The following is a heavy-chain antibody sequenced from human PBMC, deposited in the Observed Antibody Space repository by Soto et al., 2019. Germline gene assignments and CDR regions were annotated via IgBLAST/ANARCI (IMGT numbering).Heavy chain of an antibody. CDR1: GYTFTSYA. J-gene: IGHJ6*03. D-gene: IGHD3-3*01. V-gene: IGHV1-18*01. Sequence: ASVKVSCKASGYTFTSYAISWVRQAPGQGLEWMGWISAYNGNTNYAQKLQGRVTITADESTSTAYMELSSLRSEDTAVYYCARARTIFGVVITTYYYYYMDVWGKGTTVTVSS. CDR2: ISAYNGNT. CDR3: ARARTIFGVVITTYYYYYMDV.